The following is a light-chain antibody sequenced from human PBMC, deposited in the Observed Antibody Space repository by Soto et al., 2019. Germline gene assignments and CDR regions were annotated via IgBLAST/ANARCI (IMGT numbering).Light chain of an antibody. V-gene: IGKV1-5*01. CDR2: DGS. CDR1: QNIDNL. CDR3: QQYNSYSPT. Sequence: DVQMTQSPSTLSASVGDMVTIACLASQNIDNLLAWYQQKPGQAPKVVIFDGSRLETGVPSRFSGSGSGTTFTLTISSLQPDDFATYYCQQYNSYSPTFGPGTKVDIK. J-gene: IGKJ1*01.